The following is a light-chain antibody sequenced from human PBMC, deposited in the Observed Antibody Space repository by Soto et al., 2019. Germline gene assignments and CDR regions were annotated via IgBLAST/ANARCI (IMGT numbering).Light chain of an antibody. Sequence: EIVMTQSPVTLSVSPCERASLSFRASQNISRSLAWYQQKPGLAPRLLIYDASSRATGIPDRFSGSGSGTDFTLTISRLEPEDFAVYYCQQYGSSPITFGQGTRLEIK. CDR2: DAS. J-gene: IGKJ5*01. CDR1: QNISRS. CDR3: QQYGSSPIT. V-gene: IGKV3D-20*01.